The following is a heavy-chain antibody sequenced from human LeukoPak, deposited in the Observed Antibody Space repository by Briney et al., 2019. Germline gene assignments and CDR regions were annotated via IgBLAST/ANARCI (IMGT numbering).Heavy chain of an antibody. CDR1: GFTFSSYG. V-gene: IGHV3-30*18. Sequence: GGSLRLSCAASGFTFSSYGMHWVRQAPGKGLEWVAVISYDGNNKYYADSVKGRFTISRDNSKNTLYLQMNSLRAEDTAVYYCAKDLGYLILFLFDYWGQGTLVTVSS. CDR2: ISYDGNNK. D-gene: IGHD6-13*01. CDR3: AKDLGYLILFLFDY. J-gene: IGHJ4*02.